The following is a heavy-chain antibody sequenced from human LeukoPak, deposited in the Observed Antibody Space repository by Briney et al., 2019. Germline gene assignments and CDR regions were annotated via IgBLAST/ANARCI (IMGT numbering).Heavy chain of an antibody. CDR3: ARVLTVTFDS. D-gene: IGHD4-17*01. Sequence: GGSLRLSCAASEFTFSNYWMHWVRQAPGKGLEWVALDGNVKVYADSVKGRFTISRDNSKNTLYLELNSLRVEDTAVYYCARVLTVTFDSWGQGTLVTVSS. CDR2: DGNVK. J-gene: IGHJ4*02. V-gene: IGHV3-33*08. CDR1: EFTFSNYW.